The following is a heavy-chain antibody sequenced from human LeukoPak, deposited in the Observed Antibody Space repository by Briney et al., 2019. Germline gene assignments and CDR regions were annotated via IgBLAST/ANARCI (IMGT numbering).Heavy chain of an antibody. Sequence: GGSLRLSCAPSGFTFSSSNMHWVRQSPGKGLEWLALISYDGTKTHYAESVKGRFTVSRDNSKNTLFLQMNSLTAEDTAIYYCEREWFGESNWGQGARVTVSS. CDR1: GFTFSSSN. CDR3: EREWFGESN. CDR2: ISYDGTKT. V-gene: IGHV3-30*04. J-gene: IGHJ4*02. D-gene: IGHD3-10*01.